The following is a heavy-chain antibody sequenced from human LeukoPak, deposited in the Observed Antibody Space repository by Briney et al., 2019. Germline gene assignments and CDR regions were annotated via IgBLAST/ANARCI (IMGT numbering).Heavy chain of an antibody. CDR2: IRYDGSNK. V-gene: IGHV3-30*02. J-gene: IGHJ4*02. Sequence: GGSLRLSCAASGFTFSSYGMHWVRQAPGKGLEWVAFIRYDGSNKYYADSVKGRFTISRDNSKNTLYLQMNSLRAEDTAVYYCAKDRTFLVGALVGLNDYWGQGTLVTVSS. D-gene: IGHD1-26*01. CDR1: GFTFSSYG. CDR3: AKDRTFLVGALVGLNDY.